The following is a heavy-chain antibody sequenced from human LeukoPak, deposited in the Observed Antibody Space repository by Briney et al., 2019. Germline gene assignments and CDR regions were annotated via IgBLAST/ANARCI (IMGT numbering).Heavy chain of an antibody. CDR2: ISGSGKDT. J-gene: IGHJ4*02. V-gene: IGHV3-23*01. CDR1: GFTFSASA. D-gene: IGHD6-19*01. CDR3: ARVDSSGWYWASDY. Sequence: GGSLRLSCEASGFTFSASAMNWVRRSPEKGLEWVSAISGSGKDTYYADSVRGRFTISRDNSKNTLYLQMNSLRAEDTAVYYCARVDSSGWYWASDYWGQGTLVTVSS.